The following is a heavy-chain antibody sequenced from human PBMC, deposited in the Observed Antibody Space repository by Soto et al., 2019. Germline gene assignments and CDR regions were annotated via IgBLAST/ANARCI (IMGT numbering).Heavy chain of an antibody. CDR3: AINTYYYDSSPSDYYGMDV. D-gene: IGHD3-22*01. CDR1: GGTFSSYA. CDR2: IIPIFGTA. Sequence: SVKVSCKASGGTFSSYAISWVRQAPGQGLEWMGGIIPIFGTANYAQKFQGRVTITADESTSTAYMELSSLRSEDTAVYYCAINTYYYDSSPSDYYGMDVWGQGTTVTVPS. J-gene: IGHJ6*02. V-gene: IGHV1-69*13.